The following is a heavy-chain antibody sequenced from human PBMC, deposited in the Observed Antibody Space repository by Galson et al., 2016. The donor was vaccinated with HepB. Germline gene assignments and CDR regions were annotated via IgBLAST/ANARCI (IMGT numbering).Heavy chain of an antibody. Sequence: SLRLSCAASGFTFSSSGIHWVRQAPGKGLEWVAVIWYDGRDKYYADSVRGRFIISRDNSKNTVFLQMNRLRAEDTAVYYCAKDPSQFCSSVSCQRAYLLHWGRGTLVSGSS. D-gene: IGHD2-2*01. J-gene: IGHJ2*01. CDR2: IWYDGRDK. CDR1: GFTFSSSG. V-gene: IGHV3-33*03. CDR3: AKDPSQFCSSVSCQRAYLLH.